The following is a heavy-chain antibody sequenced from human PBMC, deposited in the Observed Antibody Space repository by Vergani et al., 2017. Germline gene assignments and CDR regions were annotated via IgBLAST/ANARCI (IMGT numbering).Heavy chain of an antibody. CDR1: GDSVSSNSAA. CDR2: TYYRSKWYN. J-gene: IGHJ5*02. CDR3: ARSPHSSGVGGWVDP. D-gene: IGHD6-19*01. V-gene: IGHV6-1*01. Sequence: QVQLQQSGPGLVKPSRTLSLTCAISGDSVSSNSAAWNCLRQSPSRGLEWLVRTYYRSKWYNDYAVSVKSRITINPDTSKYQFSLQLNSVTPEDTAVYYCARSPHSSGVGGWVDPWGQGTLVTVSS.